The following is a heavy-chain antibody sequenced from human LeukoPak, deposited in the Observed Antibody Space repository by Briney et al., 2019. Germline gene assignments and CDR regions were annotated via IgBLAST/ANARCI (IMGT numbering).Heavy chain of an antibody. CDR1: GGSFSGYY. Sequence: PSETLSLTCAVYGGSFSGYYWSWIRQPPGKGLEWIGEINHSGSTNYNPSLKSRVTISVDTSKNQFSLKLSSVTAADTAVYYCARGVLVIIPNYYYYYMDVWGKGTTVTVSS. J-gene: IGHJ6*03. D-gene: IGHD3-3*01. CDR3: ARGVLVIIPNYYYYYMDV. CDR2: INHSGST. V-gene: IGHV4-34*01.